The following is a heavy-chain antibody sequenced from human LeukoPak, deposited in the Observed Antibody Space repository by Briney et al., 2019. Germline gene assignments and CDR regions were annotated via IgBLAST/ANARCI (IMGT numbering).Heavy chain of an antibody. CDR2: INPTGGST. CDR1: GYTFPSYF. J-gene: IGHJ4*02. D-gene: IGHD3-22*01. V-gene: IGHV1-46*01. Sequence: ASVKVSCKASGYTFPSYFMHWVRQAPGQGLEWMGIINPTGGSTTYAQKFQGRVTMTRDTSTSTVYMELSSLRSDDTAVYYCARGGAAMVESRYDSSGYYYKVFDYWGQGTLVTVSS. CDR3: ARGGAAMVESRYDSSGYYYKVFDY.